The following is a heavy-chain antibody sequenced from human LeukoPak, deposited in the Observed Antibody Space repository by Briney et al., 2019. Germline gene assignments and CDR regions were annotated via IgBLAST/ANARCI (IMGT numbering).Heavy chain of an antibody. D-gene: IGHD5-18*01. Sequence: SGGSLRLSCAASGFTFSSSGMHWVRQAPGKGLEWVAVTWYDGSNKYYADSVKGRFIISRDNSKNTLYLQMNSLRAEDTAVYYCARDSRGYSYGSDFDYWGQGTLVTVSS. CDR2: TWYDGSNK. CDR3: ARDSRGYSYGSDFDY. V-gene: IGHV3-33*01. CDR1: GFTFSSSG. J-gene: IGHJ4*02.